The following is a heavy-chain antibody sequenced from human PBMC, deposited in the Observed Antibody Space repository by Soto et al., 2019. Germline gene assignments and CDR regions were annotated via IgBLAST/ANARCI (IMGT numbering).Heavy chain of an antibody. CDR1: GFTFRNHG. D-gene: IGHD2-2*01. CDR3: AKERMEQCQLRPFFDY. Sequence: GGSLRLSCAASGFTFRNHGMHWVRQAPGKGLEWVTVISYDGSNKYCADSVRGRFTISRENSKNTLYLQMNSLRAEDTAVYYGAKERMEQCQLRPFFDYWGQGTLVTVSS. J-gene: IGHJ4*02. CDR2: ISYDGSNK. V-gene: IGHV3-30*18.